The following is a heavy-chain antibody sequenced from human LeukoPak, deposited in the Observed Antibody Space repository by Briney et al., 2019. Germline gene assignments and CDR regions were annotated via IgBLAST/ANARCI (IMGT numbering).Heavy chain of an antibody. CDR3: ARLFGGVTTFGY. D-gene: IGHD4-17*01. CDR2: IKPDGGDS. J-gene: IGHJ4*02. Sequence: PGGSLRLSCAASGFTFTTYGMSWVRQAPGKGLEWVASIKPDGGDSHHVDSVMGRFTISRDNAKNLLYLQMNSLSAEDTAVYYCARLFGGVTTFGYWGQGALVTVSS. CDR1: GFTFTTYG. V-gene: IGHV3-7*01.